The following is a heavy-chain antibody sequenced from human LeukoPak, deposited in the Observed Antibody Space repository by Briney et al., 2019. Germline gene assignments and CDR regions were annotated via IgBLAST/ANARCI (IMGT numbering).Heavy chain of an antibody. J-gene: IGHJ3*02. CDR2: IIPIFGTA. D-gene: IGHD3-22*01. V-gene: IGHV1-69*13. CDR3: ARDVNHYDSSGYYYLGAAFDI. Sequence: EASVTVSCKASGGTFSSYAISWVRQAPGQGLEWMGGIIPIFGTANYAQKFQGRVTITADESTSTAYMELSSLRSEDTAVYYCARDVNHYDSSGYYYLGAAFDIWGQGTMVTVSS. CDR1: GGTFSSYA.